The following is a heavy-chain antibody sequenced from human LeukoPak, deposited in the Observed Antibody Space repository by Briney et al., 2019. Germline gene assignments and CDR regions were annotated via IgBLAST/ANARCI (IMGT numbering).Heavy chain of an antibody. D-gene: IGHD6-19*01. CDR1: GGSISSYY. Sequence: PSETLSLTCTVSGGSISSYYWSWIRQPPGKGLEWTGYIYYSGTTTYNPSLKSRVTISVDTSKNQFSLKVSSVTAADTAVYYCARHSSSGWYYFDYWGQGTLVTVSS. J-gene: IGHJ4*02. V-gene: IGHV4-59*08. CDR3: ARHSSSGWYYFDY. CDR2: IYYSGTT.